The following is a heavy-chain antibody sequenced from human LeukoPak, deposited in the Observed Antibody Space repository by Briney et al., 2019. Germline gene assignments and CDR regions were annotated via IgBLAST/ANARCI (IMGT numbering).Heavy chain of an antibody. J-gene: IGHJ4*02. Sequence: GGSLRLSCAASGFTFSSYWMSWVRQAPGKGLEWVANIKQDGSEKYYVDSVKGRFTISRDNAKNSLYLQMNSLRAEDTAVYYCARSIFDYYHGSGSTSYVLGYWGQGTLVTVSS. V-gene: IGHV3-7*03. CDR3: ARSIFDYYHGSGSTSYVLGY. D-gene: IGHD3-10*01. CDR2: IKQDGSEK. CDR1: GFTFSSYW.